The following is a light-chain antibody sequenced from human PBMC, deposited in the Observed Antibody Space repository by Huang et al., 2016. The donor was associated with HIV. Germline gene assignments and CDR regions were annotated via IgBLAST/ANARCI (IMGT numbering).Light chain of an antibody. CDR2: ATS. CDR1: QSIGIY. CDR3: QQSFSV. J-gene: IGKJ4*01. Sequence: DIQMTQSPSSLSASVGDRVTITCRASQSIGIYLNWYQQKPGTAPNLLIYATSTLQTGVPSRFSGSGSGTRFTLTISSLQPEDFATYYCQQSFSVFGGGTKVEI. V-gene: IGKV1-39*01.